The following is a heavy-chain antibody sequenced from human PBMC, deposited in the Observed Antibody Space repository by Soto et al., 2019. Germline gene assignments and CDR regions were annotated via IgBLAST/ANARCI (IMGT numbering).Heavy chain of an antibody. CDR3: AADATAWQQMVPSDY. V-gene: IGHV1-58*01. Sequence: ASVRVSCKASGVTFTSSAFQWVRQARGQRLEWIGGIAVGSGYTNYAQRFQDRVTLTTDMSTATTYMELSRLTSEDTAMYYCAADATAWQQMVPSDYWGQGTLVTVSS. CDR2: IAVGSGYT. D-gene: IGHD2-8*01. J-gene: IGHJ4*02. CDR1: GVTFTSSA.